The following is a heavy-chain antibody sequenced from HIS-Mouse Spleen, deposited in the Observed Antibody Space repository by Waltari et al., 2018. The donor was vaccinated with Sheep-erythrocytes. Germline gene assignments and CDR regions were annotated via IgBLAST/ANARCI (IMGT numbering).Heavy chain of an antibody. J-gene: IGHJ3*02. D-gene: IGHD6-19*01. Sequence: QVQLQQWGAGLLQPSETLSLTCAVYGGAFSGYYWSWIRPPPGKGLEWIGEIKHSVSTNYNPSLKSRVTISVDTSKNQFSLKLSSVTAADTAVYYCALSVDLAGAFDIWGQGTMVTVSS. CDR1: GGAFSGYY. V-gene: IGHV4-34*01. CDR2: IKHSVST. CDR3: ALSVDLAGAFDI.